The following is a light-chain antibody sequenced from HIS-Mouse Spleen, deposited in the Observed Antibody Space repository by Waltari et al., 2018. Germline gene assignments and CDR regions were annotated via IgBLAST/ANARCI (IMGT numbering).Light chain of an antibody. CDR2: GKN. CDR1: SLRSYY. J-gene: IGLJ3*02. Sequence: SSELTQDPAVSVALGQTVRITCQGDSLRSYYASWYQQKPVQAPVLIIYGKNNRPSGIPDRFSGASSGNTATLTITGAPAEEKAVYYCNSRDSSGNHQVFGGGTKLTVL. V-gene: IGLV3-19*01. CDR3: NSRDSSGNHQV.